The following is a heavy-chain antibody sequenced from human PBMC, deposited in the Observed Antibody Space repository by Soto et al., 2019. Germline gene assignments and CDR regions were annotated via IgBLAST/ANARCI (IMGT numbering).Heavy chain of an antibody. CDR2: ISYDGSNK. J-gene: IGHJ4*02. V-gene: IGHV3-30-3*01. D-gene: IGHD3-3*01. CDR3: ARDTRTYYDFWSGSTDY. CDR1: GFTFSSYA. Sequence: QPGGSLRLSCAASGFTFSSYAMHWVRQAPGKGLEWVAVISYDGSNKYYADSVKGRFTISRDNSKNTLYLQMNSLRAEDTAVYYCARDTRTYYDFWSGSTDYWGQGTLVTVS.